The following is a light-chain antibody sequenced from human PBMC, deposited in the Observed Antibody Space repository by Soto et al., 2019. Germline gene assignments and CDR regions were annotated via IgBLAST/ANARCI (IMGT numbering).Light chain of an antibody. CDR1: QTVGSDY. V-gene: IGKV3-20*01. CDR3: QQYRTSTQT. J-gene: IGKJ1*01. Sequence: EIVLTQSPGTLSLSPGESATLSCRDSQTVGSDYLAWYQQRPGQAPRLVIYGTSSRATGIPDRFSGSGSGTDFTLTISRLEPEDFAVYYCQQYRTSTQTFGQGTKVDI. CDR2: GTS.